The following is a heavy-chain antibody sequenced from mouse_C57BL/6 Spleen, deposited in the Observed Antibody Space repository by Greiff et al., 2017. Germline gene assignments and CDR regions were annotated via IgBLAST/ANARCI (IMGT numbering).Heavy chain of an antibody. CDR3: AIGPYYYGCSFWLAD. CDR2: IFPGDGDT. CDR1: GYAFSSYW. V-gene: IGHV1-80*01. D-gene: IGHD1-1*01. J-gene: IGHJ3*01. Sequence: VQLVESGAELVKPGASVKISCKASGYAFSSYWMNWVKQRPGKGLEWIGQIFPGDGDTNYDGKFKGKDTLTADKSSSTAYMQLSSLTSEDAAFYCGAIGPYYYGCSFWLADWGKGTLVTVAA.